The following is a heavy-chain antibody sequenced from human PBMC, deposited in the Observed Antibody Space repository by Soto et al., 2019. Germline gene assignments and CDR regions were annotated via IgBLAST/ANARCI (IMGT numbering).Heavy chain of an antibody. CDR2: INAGNGNT. CDR3: ATSGGVRGVILN. J-gene: IGHJ4*02. D-gene: IGHD3-10*01. V-gene: IGHV1-3*01. Sequence: QVQLVQSGAEVKKPGASVKVSCKASGYTFTSYAMHWVRQAPGQRLEWMGWINAGNGNTKYSPKFQGRVTITRDTSASTAYMELSSLRSEDTAVYYCATSGGVRGVILNWGQGTLVTVSS. CDR1: GYTFTSYA.